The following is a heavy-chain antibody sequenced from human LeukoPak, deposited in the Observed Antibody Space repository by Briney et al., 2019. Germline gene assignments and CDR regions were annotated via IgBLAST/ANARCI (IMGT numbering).Heavy chain of an antibody. CDR2: TSWNSGSI. D-gene: IGHD6-13*01. V-gene: IGHV3-9*03. CDR3: AKDIAAAGTHDAFDI. CDR1: GFTFDDYA. J-gene: IGHJ3*02. Sequence: GGSLRLSCAASGFTFDDYAMHWVRQAPGKGLEWVSGTSWNSGSIGYADSVKGRFTISRDNAKNSLYLQMNSLRAEDMALYYCAKDIAAAGTHDAFDIWGQGTMVTVSS.